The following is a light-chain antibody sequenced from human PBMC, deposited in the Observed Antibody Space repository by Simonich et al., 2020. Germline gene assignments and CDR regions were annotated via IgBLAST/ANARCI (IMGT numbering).Light chain of an antibody. V-gene: IGKV4-1*01. CDR3: QQYYSTPYT. CDR1: QSVLYSSNNKNY. Sequence: DIVMTQSPDSLAVSLGERATINCKSSQSVLYSSNNKNYLAWYQQKPGQPPKLLIYWASTRASGVPDRFSGSWSGTDFPLTIGRLQAEDVAVYYYQQYYSTPYTFGQGTKLEIK. J-gene: IGKJ2*01. CDR2: WAS.